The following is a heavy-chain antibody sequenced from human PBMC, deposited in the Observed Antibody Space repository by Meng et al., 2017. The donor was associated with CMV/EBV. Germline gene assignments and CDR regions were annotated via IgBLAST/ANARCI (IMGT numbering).Heavy chain of an antibody. CDR2: IHYTGRA. CDR1: GVSIRTHY. J-gene: IGHJ4*02. D-gene: IGHD1-1*01. Sequence: QEQLQPSGPGLVKPSETLSLTCRVSGVSIRTHYWSWVRQTPGKGLEWIASIHYTGRADYSPSLKSRLTISVDTSDSQLSLKLSSVTPADTAMYYCAERGGGYWGQGILVTVSS. V-gene: IGHV4-59*11. CDR3: AERGGGY.